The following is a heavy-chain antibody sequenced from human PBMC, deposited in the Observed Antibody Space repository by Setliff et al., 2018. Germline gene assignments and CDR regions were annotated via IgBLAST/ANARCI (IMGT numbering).Heavy chain of an antibody. D-gene: IGHD6-19*01. Sequence: LRLSCGASGFTFSTHAMHWVRQAPGKGLEWVAMIWSDGNNKYYLESVKGRFAVSRDNSKNTVNLQMNSLRDEDTAVYYCARDPPQSGWSFDSWGQGTLVTAPQ. CDR2: IWSDGNNK. CDR1: GFTFSTHA. CDR3: ARDPPQSGWSFDS. V-gene: IGHV3-33*01. J-gene: IGHJ4*02.